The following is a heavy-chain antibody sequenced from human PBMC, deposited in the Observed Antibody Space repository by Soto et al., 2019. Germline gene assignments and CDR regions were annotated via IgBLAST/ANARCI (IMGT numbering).Heavy chain of an antibody. CDR1: GYTFTSYG. J-gene: IGHJ6*02. D-gene: IGHD3-22*01. CDR2: ISAYNGNT. V-gene: IGHV1-18*01. CDR3: ARDPGYYDSSGYYPAYYYGMDV. Sequence: ASVKVSCKASGYTFTSYGISWVRQAPGQGLEWMGWISAYNGNTNYAQKLQGRVTMTTDTSTSTAYMELRSLRSDDTAVYYCARDPGYYDSSGYYPAYYYGMDVWGQGTTVTV.